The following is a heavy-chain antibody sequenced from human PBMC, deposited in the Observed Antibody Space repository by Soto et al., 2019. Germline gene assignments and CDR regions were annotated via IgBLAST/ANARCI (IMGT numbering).Heavy chain of an antibody. V-gene: IGHV4-34*01. CDR2: ITHSGTT. D-gene: IGHD2-15*01. CDR3: ARVSCSGGSCYLTSRSIHYVMDV. Sequence: SETLSLTCAVHGASFSGYYWRWVRQSPGKGLEWIGEITHSGTTNYSPSLKSRVTISVDTSKNHFFMSLRSVTAADRGVYYFARVSCSGGSCYLTSRSIHYVMDVWGQGTTVTVSS. J-gene: IGHJ6*02. CDR1: GASFSGYY.